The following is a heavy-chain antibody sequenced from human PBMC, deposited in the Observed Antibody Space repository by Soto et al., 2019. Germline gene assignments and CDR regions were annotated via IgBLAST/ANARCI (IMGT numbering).Heavy chain of an antibody. D-gene: IGHD6-13*01. V-gene: IGHV3-33*01. CDR3: ARGWYGYYYGMDV. CDR1: GFTFSSYG. J-gene: IGHJ6*02. CDR2: IWYDGSNK. Sequence: QVQLVESGGGVVQPGRSLRLSCAASGFTFSSYGMHWVRQAPGKGLEWVAVIWYDGSNKYYADSVKGRFTISRDNSKNTLYLQMNSLRAEDTAVYYCARGWYGYYYGMDVCGQGTTVTVSS.